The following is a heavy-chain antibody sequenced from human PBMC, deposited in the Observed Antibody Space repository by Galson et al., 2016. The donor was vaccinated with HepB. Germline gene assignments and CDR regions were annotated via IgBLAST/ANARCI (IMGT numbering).Heavy chain of an antibody. CDR3: ARQGSSAGELYYYYGMDV. Sequence: QSGAEVKEPGESLRISCKDSGYSFSTYWIIWVRQMPGKGLEWMGRIDPSDSYTNYSPSFRGHVTISADKSISTAYLQWSSLKASDTGIYYCARQGSSAGELYYYYGMDVWGQGTTVTVSS. V-gene: IGHV5-10-1*01. D-gene: IGHD2-15*01. CDR2: IDPSDSYT. J-gene: IGHJ6*02. CDR1: GYSFSTYW.